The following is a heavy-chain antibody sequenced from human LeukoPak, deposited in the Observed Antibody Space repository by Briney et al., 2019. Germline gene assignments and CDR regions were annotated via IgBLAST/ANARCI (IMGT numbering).Heavy chain of an antibody. Sequence: GGSLRLSCAASGFTFSNYGIHWVRQAPGKGLEWVAVISYDGSNKYYADSVKGRFTISRDNSKNTLYLQMNSLRVEDTAVYYCVKEGDDMDLGYWGQGTLVTVSS. V-gene: IGHV3-30*18. CDR3: VKEGDDMDLGY. J-gene: IGHJ4*02. D-gene: IGHD3-16*01. CDR1: GFTFSNYG. CDR2: ISYDGSNK.